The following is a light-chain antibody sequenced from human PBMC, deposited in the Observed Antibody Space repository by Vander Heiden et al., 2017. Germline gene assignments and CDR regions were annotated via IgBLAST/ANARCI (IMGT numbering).Light chain of an antibody. CDR2: DVS. J-gene: IGLJ2*01. Sequence: QSALTQPASVSGSPGQSITISCTGPRSAVGGYHYVSWYQQPPGKAPKLMIYDVSNRPSGVSNRFSGSKSGNTASLTISGLQAEDEADYYCSSYTSSSTLVFGGGTKLTVL. V-gene: IGLV2-14*01. CDR1: RSAVGGYHY. CDR3: SSYTSSSTLV.